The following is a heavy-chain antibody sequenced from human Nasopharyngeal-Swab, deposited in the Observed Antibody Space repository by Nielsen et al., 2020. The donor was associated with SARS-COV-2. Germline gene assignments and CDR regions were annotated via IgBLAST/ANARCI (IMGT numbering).Heavy chain of an antibody. V-gene: IGHV2-26*01. Sequence: WIRQPPGKALEWLAHIFSNDEKSYSTSLKSRLTISKDTSKSQVVLTMTNMDPVDTATYYCARGCDYYDSRAHWFDPWGQGTLVTVSS. D-gene: IGHD3-22*01. CDR2: IFSNDEK. J-gene: IGHJ5*02. CDR3: ARGCDYYDSRAHWFDP.